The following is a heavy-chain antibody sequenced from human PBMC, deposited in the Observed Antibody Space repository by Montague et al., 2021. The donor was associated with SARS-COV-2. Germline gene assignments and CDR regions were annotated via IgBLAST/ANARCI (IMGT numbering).Heavy chain of an antibody. CDR3: ARAYCGGDCYFYWYFDL. J-gene: IGHJ2*01. V-gene: IGHV6-1*01. CDR1: GDSVSSHIAT. D-gene: IGHD2-21*02. Sequence: CAISGDSVSSHIATWNWIRQFPSRGLEWLGRTYYRSKWYNDYAVSVKSRVIINPDTSNNRISLQLNSVTPEDTAVYYCARAYCGGDCYFYWYFDLWGRGTLVTVSS. CDR2: TYYRSKWYN.